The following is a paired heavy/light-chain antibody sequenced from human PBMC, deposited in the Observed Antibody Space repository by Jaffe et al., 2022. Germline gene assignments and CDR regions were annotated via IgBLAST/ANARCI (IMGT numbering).Light chain of an antibody. V-gene: IGLV3-1*01. CDR2: QDS. CDR1: KLGDKY. Sequence: SYELTQPPSVSVSPGQTASITCSGDKLGDKYACWYQQKPGQSPVLVIYQDSKRPSGIPERFSGSNSGNTATLTISGTQAMDEADYYCQAWDSSTAYVVFGGGTKLTVL. CDR3: QAWDSSTAYVV. J-gene: IGLJ2*01.
Heavy chain of an antibody. Sequence: EVQLVESGGGLVQPGRSLRLSCTASGFTFGDYAMSWVRQAPGKGLEWVGFIRSKAYGGTTEYAASVKGRFTISRDDSKSIAYLQMNSLKTEDTAVYYCTRSWGSSITMIVVVMDYWGQGTLVTVSS. CDR2: IRSKAYGGTT. CDR3: TRSWGSSITMIVVVMDY. J-gene: IGHJ4*02. D-gene: IGHD3-22*01. V-gene: IGHV3-49*04. CDR1: GFTFGDYA.